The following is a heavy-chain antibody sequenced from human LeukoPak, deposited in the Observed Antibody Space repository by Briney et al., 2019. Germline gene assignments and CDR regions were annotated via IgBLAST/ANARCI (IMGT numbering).Heavy chain of an antibody. J-gene: IGHJ6*02. D-gene: IGHD2-15*01. Sequence: SETLSLTCTVSGGSISSYYWSWIRQPPGKGLERIGYIYYSGSTNYNPSLKSRVTISVDTSKNQFSLKLSSVTAADTAVYYCAREDGYCSGGSCYRGMVVWGQGTTVTVSS. CDR3: AREDGYCSGGSCYRGMVV. V-gene: IGHV4-59*01. CDR1: GGSISSYY. CDR2: IYYSGST.